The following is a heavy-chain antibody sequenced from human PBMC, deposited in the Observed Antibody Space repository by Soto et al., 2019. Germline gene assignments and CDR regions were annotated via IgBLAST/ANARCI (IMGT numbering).Heavy chain of an antibody. CDR1: GGTFSTYT. CDR2: IIPLLDVT. Sequence: QVQLVQSGAEVKKPGSSVKVSCKASGGTFSTYTINWVRQAPGQGLEWMGRIIPLLDVTNNAQGFQGRVTITADKSTSTVYMELTSLTSQDTAVYYCARDSGTVGYDYSWGQGTLVTVSS. CDR3: ARDSGTVGYDYS. V-gene: IGHV1-69*08. D-gene: IGHD3-16*01. J-gene: IGHJ4*02.